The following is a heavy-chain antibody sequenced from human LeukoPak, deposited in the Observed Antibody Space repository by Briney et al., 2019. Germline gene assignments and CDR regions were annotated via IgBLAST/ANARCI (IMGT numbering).Heavy chain of an antibody. V-gene: IGHV3-23*01. CDR2: ISGSGGST. D-gene: IGHD5-12*01. J-gene: IGHJ6*02. Sequence: GGSLRLSCEASGFTFSSYAMSWVRQAPGKGLEWVSSISGSGGSTFYGDSVQGRFTISRATSKNILYLQMNSPRAEDTAVYYCSRSGFDYHYYFGMDVWGQGTTVTVSS. CDR1: GFTFSSYA. CDR3: SRSGFDYHYYFGMDV.